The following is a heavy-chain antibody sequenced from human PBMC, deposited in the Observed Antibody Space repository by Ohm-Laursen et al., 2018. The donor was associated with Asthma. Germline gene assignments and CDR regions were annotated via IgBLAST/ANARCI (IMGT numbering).Heavy chain of an antibody. D-gene: IGHD1-26*01. CDR3: ARIGPEWELPGREYSLHH. V-gene: IGHV3-21*01. J-gene: IGHJ1*01. CDR2: ISTASSFI. CDR1: GYTSSRYS. Sequence: GSLRLSCAASGYTSSRYSIHWVRQIPGKGLEWVASISTASSFIYYADSVRGRFTTSRDNARNSVYLQMNSLRAEDTALYYCARIGPEWELPGREYSLHHWGQGTQVTVSP.